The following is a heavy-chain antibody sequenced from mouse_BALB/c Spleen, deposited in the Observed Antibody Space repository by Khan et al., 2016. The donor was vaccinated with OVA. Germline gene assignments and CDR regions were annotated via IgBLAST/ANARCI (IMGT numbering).Heavy chain of an antibody. CDR1: GYSITSNYA. V-gene: IGHV3-2*02. CDR3: ARVNYYGYAMDY. J-gene: IGHJ4*01. CDR2: ISYSGST. D-gene: IGHD1-1*01. Sequence: EGQRQESGPGLVKPSQSLSLTCTVTGYSITSNYAWNWIRQFPGNKLEWMGYISYSGSTNYNPSLKSRISITRDTSQNPFFLQLNSVNTEDTATYYCARVNYYGYAMDYWGQGTSITVSS.